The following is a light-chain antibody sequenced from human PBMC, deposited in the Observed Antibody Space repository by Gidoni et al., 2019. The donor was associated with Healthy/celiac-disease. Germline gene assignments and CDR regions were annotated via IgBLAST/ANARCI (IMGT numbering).Light chain of an antibody. CDR1: SSNIGSNT. CDR2: SNH. CDR3: AAWDDSLNGQV. Sequence: QSVLTQPPSASGTPGQRVTISCSGSSSNIGSNTVTWYQQLPGTAPKLLIYSNHQRPSVVPDRFSGSKSGTSASLAISGLQSEDEADYYCAAWDDSLNGQVFGGGTKLTVL. V-gene: IGLV1-44*01. J-gene: IGLJ2*01.